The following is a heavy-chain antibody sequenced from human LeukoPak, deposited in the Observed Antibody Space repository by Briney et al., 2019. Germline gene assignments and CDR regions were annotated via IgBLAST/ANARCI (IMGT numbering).Heavy chain of an antibody. V-gene: IGHV5-51*01. J-gene: IGHJ4*02. CDR3: ARVGADYDILTGYDY. CDR2: IYPGDSDT. Sequence: GESLKISCKGSGYSFTSSWIGWVRQMPGKGLEWMGIIYPGDSDTRYSPSFQGQVTISADKSISTAYLQWSSLKASDTAMYYCARVGADYDILTGYDYWGQGTLVTVSS. CDR1: GYSFTSSW. D-gene: IGHD3-9*01.